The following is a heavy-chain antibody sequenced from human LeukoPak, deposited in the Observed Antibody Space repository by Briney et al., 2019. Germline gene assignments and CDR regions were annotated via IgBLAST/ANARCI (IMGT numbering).Heavy chain of an antibody. Sequence: GGSLRLSCAVSGLTFTNAWMSWVRQAPGKGLEWVGRIKSTTADATPEYAAPVKGRFTISRDDSKNTVYLQMNTLKTEDTAVYYCTTGPGNSGYWGQGTLVTVSS. CDR1: GLTFTNAW. D-gene: IGHD4-23*01. J-gene: IGHJ4*02. CDR2: IKSTTADATP. V-gene: IGHV3-15*01. CDR3: TTGPGNSGY.